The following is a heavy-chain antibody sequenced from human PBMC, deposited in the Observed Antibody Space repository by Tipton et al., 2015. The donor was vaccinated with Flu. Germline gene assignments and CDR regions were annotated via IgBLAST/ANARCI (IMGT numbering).Heavy chain of an antibody. D-gene: IGHD2-21*02. CDR3: ARRGGDSEWYFDL. CDR2: ISSTGTTM. J-gene: IGHJ2*01. CDR1: GFIFSSYE. Sequence: SLRLSCAASGFIFSSYEMNWVRLAPGKGLEWLSYISSTGTTMSYADSVKGRFTISRDNAKNSLYLQLNSLRVEDTAVYYCARRGGDSEWYFDLWGRGTLVTVSS. V-gene: IGHV3-48*03.